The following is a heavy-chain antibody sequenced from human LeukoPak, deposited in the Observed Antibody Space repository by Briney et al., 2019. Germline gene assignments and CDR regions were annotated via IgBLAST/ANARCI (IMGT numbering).Heavy chain of an antibody. CDR1: GYTFTGYY. J-gene: IGHJ5*02. D-gene: IGHD3-16*02. CDR2: INPNSGGT. Sequence: ASVKVSCKASGYTFTGYYMHGVRQAPGQGLEGMGWINPNSGGTNYAQKFQGRVTMTRDTSISTAYMELSRLRSDDTAVYYCARTYYDYVWGSYRFHWFDPWGQGTLVTVSS. V-gene: IGHV1-2*02. CDR3: ARTYYDYVWGSYRFHWFDP.